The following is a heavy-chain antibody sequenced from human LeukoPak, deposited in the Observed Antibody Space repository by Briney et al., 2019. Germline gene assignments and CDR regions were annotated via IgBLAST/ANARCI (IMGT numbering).Heavy chain of an antibody. V-gene: IGHV3-48*03. D-gene: IGHD2-2*01. J-gene: IGHJ3*02. CDR1: GFTFSSYE. CDR2: ISSSGSTI. CDR3: ATYCSSTSCSFKPANYHDAFDI. Sequence: PGGSLRLSCAASGFTFSSYEMNWVREAPGKGLGWVSYISSSGSTIYYADTVKGRFTISSDNAKNSLYLQMNSLRAEDTAVYYCATYCSSTSCSFKPANYHDAFDIWGQGTMVTVSS.